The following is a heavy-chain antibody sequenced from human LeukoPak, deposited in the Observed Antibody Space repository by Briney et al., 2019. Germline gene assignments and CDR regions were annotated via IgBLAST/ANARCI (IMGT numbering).Heavy chain of an antibody. Sequence: SETLSLTCTVSGGSISSDYWSWIRQSPGEGLEWIGYIYDSDSTNYNPSLKSRVTISRDTSKNHFSLKVSSVTVADTAVYYCARVRYSDVLTGYYGDGYFDYWGQGTLVTVSS. D-gene: IGHD3-9*01. CDR3: ARVRYSDVLTGYYGDGYFDY. CDR2: IYDSDST. J-gene: IGHJ4*02. CDR1: GGSISSDY. V-gene: IGHV4-59*01.